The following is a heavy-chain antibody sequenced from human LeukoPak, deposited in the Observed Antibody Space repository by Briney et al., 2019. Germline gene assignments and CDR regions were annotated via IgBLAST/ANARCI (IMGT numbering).Heavy chain of an antibody. J-gene: IGHJ4*02. CDR2: ISGGSSTI. CDR3: ARRGRGRHFYF. D-gene: IGHD3-16*01. Sequence: GGSLRLSCAASGFTFSDYYMSWIRQAPGKGLEWVSYISGGSSTIYYADSLKGRFTVSRDNAKNSLYLLMNSLRAEDTAVYYCARRGRGRHFYFWGQGTLVTVSS. V-gene: IGHV3-11*01. CDR1: GFTFSDYY.